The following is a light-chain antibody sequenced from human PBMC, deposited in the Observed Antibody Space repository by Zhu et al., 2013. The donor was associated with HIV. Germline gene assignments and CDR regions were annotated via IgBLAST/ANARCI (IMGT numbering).Light chain of an antibody. V-gene: IGKV1-27*01. CDR2: AAS. CDR1: QGIRND. Sequence: IQMTQSPSSLSASVGDRVTITCRASQGIRNDLGWYQQKPGKAPKLLIYAASTLQSGVPSRFSGSGSGTDFTLAINSLQPEDVGSYYCQKYNSAPFTFGPGTKVDIK. CDR3: QKYNSAPFT. J-gene: IGKJ3*01.